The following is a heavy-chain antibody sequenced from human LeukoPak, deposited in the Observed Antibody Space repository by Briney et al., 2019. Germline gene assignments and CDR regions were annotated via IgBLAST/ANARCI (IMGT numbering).Heavy chain of an antibody. J-gene: IGHJ4*02. Sequence: GGSLRLSCAASGFTFSSYAMSWVRQAPGKGLEWVSAISGSGGSTYYADSVKGRFTISRDNSKNTLYLQMNSLRAEDTAVYYCAKVDQLETGAGGNIDYWGQGTLVTVSS. CDR2: ISGSGGST. D-gene: IGHD7-27*01. V-gene: IGHV3-23*01. CDR1: GFTFSSYA. CDR3: AKVDQLETGAGGNIDY.